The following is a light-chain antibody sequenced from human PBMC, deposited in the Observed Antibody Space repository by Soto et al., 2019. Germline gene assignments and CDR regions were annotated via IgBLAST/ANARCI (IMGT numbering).Light chain of an antibody. Sequence: DNQITHSPSSLSASVVDRVTIICRASQSISSYLNWYQQKPGIAPKLLIYAASSLHSGVPSRFSGSGSGTDFTLTISSLQAEDVAVYYCQQYYSTPWTFGQGTKVDIK. CDR3: QQYYSTPWT. CDR1: QSISSY. J-gene: IGKJ1*01. CDR2: AAS. V-gene: IGKV1-39*01.